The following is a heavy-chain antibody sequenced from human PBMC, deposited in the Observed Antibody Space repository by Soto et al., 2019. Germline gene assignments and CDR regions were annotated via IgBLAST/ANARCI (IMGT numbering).Heavy chain of an antibody. V-gene: IGHV1-69*02. Sequence: KPPLASVKVSCKASGGTFSSYTISWVRQAPGQGLEWMGRIIPILGIANYAQKFQGRVTITADKSTSTAYMELSSLRSEDTAVYYCARVYGAFNEGAFDIWGQGTMVTVSS. CDR1: GGTFSSYT. D-gene: IGHD4-17*01. CDR3: ARVYGAFNEGAFDI. J-gene: IGHJ3*02. CDR2: IIPILGIA.